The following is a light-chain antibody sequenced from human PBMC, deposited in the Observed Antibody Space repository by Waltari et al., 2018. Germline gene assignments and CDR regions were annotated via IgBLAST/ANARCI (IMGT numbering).Light chain of an antibody. CDR1: QSISTS. V-gene: IGKV1-39*01. CDR2: VAS. J-gene: IGKJ2*01. Sequence: MTQSPGTLSASVGDRVTITCRASQSISTSLNWYQQIPGKAPKLLIYVASTLQSGVPSRFSGSGSGTDFSLTISSLQPEDFATYYCQQSYTTAYTFGQGTKLEIK. CDR3: QQSYTTAYT.